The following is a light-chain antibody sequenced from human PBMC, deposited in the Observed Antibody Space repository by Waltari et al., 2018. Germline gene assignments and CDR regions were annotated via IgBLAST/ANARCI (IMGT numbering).Light chain of an antibody. Sequence: QSVLTQPPSASGTPGQRVTISCSGSSSNIGSNTVNWYQQLPVTAPNLLIYSNNQRPSGVPDRFSGSKSGTSASLAISGLQSEDEADYYCAAWDDSLNGPVVFGGGTKLTVL. V-gene: IGLV1-44*01. CDR1: SSNIGSNT. CDR2: SNN. CDR3: AAWDDSLNGPVV. J-gene: IGLJ2*01.